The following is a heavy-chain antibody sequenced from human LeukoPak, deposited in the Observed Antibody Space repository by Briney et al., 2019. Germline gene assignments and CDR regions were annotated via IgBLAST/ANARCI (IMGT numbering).Heavy chain of an antibody. Sequence: ASVKVSCKVSGYTLTELSMHWVRQAPGKGLEWMGGFDPEDGETIYAQKFQGRVTMTEDTSTDTAYMELSSLRSEDTAVYYCASRRKYYYGSGSYIHFDYWGQGTLVTVSS. V-gene: IGHV1-24*01. D-gene: IGHD3-10*01. CDR2: FDPEDGET. J-gene: IGHJ4*02. CDR3: ASRRKYYYGSGSYIHFDY. CDR1: GYTLTELS.